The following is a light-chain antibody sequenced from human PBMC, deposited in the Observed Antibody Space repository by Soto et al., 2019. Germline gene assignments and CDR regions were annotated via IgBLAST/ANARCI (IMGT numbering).Light chain of an antibody. CDR3: SSYSISTAYL. J-gene: IGLJ1*01. V-gene: IGLV2-14*01. CDR1: SSGVGGYDY. CDR2: EVS. Sequence: QSALTQPASVSGSPGQSITISCTGTSSGVGGYDYVSWYQLRPGKAPKLMVFEVSNRPSGVSYRFSGSKSGNTASLTISGLQAEDEADYFCSSYSISTAYLFGTGTKVTVL.